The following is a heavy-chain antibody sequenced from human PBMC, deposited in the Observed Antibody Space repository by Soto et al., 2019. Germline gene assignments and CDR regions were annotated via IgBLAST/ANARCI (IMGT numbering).Heavy chain of an antibody. J-gene: IGHJ6*02. CDR1: GGTFSSYA. Sequence: QVQLVQSGAEVKKPGSSVKVSCKASGGTFSSYAISWVRQAPGQGLEWMGGIIPIFGTANYAQKFQGRVTITADESTSTAYMELSSLRAEDTAVYYCARGKSPDSSGPPDYYYGMDVWGQGTTVTVSS. CDR2: IIPIFGTA. CDR3: ARGKSPDSSGPPDYYYGMDV. V-gene: IGHV1-69*01. D-gene: IGHD3-22*01.